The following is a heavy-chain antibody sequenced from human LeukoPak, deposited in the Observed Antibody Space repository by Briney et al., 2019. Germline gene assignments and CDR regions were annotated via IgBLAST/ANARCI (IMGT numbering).Heavy chain of an antibody. CDR2: IDSRDGST. V-gene: IGHV1-46*01. J-gene: IGHJ4*02. CDR1: GYTFTNNY. Sequence: ASVKVSCKASGYTFTNNYLHWVRQAPGQGLEWMGMIDSRDGSTSYAQNFQGRVTVTRDTSTTTVHMELRGLRSEDTAVYYCARDQEGFDYWGQGTVVTVSS. CDR3: ARDQEGFDY.